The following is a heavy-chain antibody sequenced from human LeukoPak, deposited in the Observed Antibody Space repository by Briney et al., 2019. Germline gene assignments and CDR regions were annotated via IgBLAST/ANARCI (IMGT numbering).Heavy chain of an antibody. CDR1: GYTFTGYY. CDR2: INPNSGGT. CDR3: ARSGGDYSNYGDAFDI. D-gene: IGHD4-11*01. J-gene: IGHJ3*02. V-gene: IGHV1-2*02. Sequence: GASVKVSCRASGYTFTGYYMHWVRQAPGQGLEWMGWINPNSGGTNYAQKFQGRVAMTRDTSISTAYMELSRLRSDDTAVYYCARSGGDYSNYGDAFDIWGQGTMVTVSS.